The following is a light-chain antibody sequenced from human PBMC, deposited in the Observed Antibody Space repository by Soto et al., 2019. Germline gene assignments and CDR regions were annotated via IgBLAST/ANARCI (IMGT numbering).Light chain of an antibody. J-gene: IGLJ1*01. Sequence: SVLTQPASVSGSPGQSITISCTGNSSDVGGYNYVSWYQQHPGKVPKLMIYDVSNRPSGVSNRFSGSKSGNTASLTISGLQAEDEADYYCSSYTSSSTYVFGIGTKVTVL. CDR2: DVS. V-gene: IGLV2-14*03. CDR1: SSDVGGYNY. CDR3: SSYTSSSTYV.